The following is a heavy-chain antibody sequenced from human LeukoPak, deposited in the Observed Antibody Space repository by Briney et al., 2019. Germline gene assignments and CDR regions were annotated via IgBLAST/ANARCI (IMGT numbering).Heavy chain of an antibody. D-gene: IGHD7-27*01. CDR3: ATTGKTWGPFDD. CDR1: GGSIRTDY. Sequence: SETLSLTCTVSGGSIRTDYWNWIRHSPGKGLEWLGYIYNSGTTNYNPSLKGRVTISVDTSQNQVSLKLASVTTADAAVYYCATTGKTWGPFDDWGQGTLVTVSS. V-gene: IGHV4-59*01. CDR2: IYNSGTT. J-gene: IGHJ4*02.